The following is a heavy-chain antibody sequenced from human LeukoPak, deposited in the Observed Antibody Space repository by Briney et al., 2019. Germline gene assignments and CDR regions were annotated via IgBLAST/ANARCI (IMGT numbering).Heavy chain of an antibody. V-gene: IGHV5-51*01. D-gene: IGHD5-12*01. CDR1: GYSFTSYW. CDR3: ATGGYSGYDGDYFDY. J-gene: IGHJ4*02. CDR2: IYPGDSDT. Sequence: GESLKISCKGSGYSFTSYWIGWVCQMPGKGLEWMGIIYPGDSDTRYSPSFQGQVTISADKSISTAYLQWSSLKASDTAMYYCATGGYSGYDGDYFDYWGQGTLVTVSS.